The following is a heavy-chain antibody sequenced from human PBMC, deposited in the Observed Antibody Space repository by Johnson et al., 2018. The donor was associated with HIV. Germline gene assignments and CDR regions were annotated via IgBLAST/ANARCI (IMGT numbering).Heavy chain of an antibody. CDR3: ARDGVDSSPHDAFDI. J-gene: IGHJ3*02. Sequence: VQLVESGGGLVQPGRSLRVSCAASGFTFDDYAMPWVRQAPGKGLEWVSGIRWNSGTLDYAEYVKGRFTISRDNAKNSLHLQMNRLRAEETALYYCARDGVDSSPHDAFDIWGQGTMVTVSS. V-gene: IGHV3-9*01. CDR2: IRWNSGTL. CDR1: GFTFDDYA. D-gene: IGHD6-13*01.